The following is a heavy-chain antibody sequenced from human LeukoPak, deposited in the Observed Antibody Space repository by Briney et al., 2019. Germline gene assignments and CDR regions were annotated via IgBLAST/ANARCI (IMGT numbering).Heavy chain of an antibody. CDR1: GFTFSSYG. D-gene: IGHD2-2*01. Sequence: GGSLRLSCAASGFTFSSYGMHWVRQAPGKGLEWVAVISYDGSNKYYADSVKGRFTISRDNSKNTLYLQMNGLRAEDTAVYYCASENTSGAFDIWGQGTMVTVSS. V-gene: IGHV3-30*03. CDR3: ASENTSGAFDI. J-gene: IGHJ3*02. CDR2: ISYDGSNK.